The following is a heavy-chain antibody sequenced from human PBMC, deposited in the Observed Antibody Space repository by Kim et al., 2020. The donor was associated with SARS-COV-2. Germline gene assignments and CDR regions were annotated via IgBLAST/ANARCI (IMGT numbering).Heavy chain of an antibody. V-gene: IGHV4-59*01. CDR2: IYYSGST. J-gene: IGHJ5*02. CDR3: ARGQWLSPLNWFDP. Sequence: SETLSLTCTVSGGSISSYYWSWIRQPPGKGLEWIGYIYYSGSTNYNPSLKSRVTISVDTPKNQFSLKLSSVTAADTAVYYCARGQWLSPLNWFDPWGQGTLVTVSS. CDR1: GGSISSYY. D-gene: IGHD3-22*01.